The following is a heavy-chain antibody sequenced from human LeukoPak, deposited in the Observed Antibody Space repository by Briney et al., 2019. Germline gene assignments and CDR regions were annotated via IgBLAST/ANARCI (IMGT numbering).Heavy chain of an antibody. Sequence: DSVKVSCKTSGYTFDNYDINWVRQAPGQGLEWMGWINPNSGETNSAQKFQGRVTMTGDTSISTAYMELRRVTSDDTAVYYCARDRDYSNTERGFDYWGQGTLVTVSS. CDR1: GYTFDNYD. D-gene: IGHD4-11*01. CDR3: ARDRDYSNTERGFDY. CDR2: INPNSGET. J-gene: IGHJ4*02. V-gene: IGHV1-2*02.